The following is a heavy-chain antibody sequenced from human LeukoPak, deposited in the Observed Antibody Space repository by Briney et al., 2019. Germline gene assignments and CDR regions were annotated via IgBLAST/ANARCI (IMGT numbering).Heavy chain of an antibody. CDR1: GFTFDDYA. D-gene: IGHD6-19*01. CDR2: ISWNSGSI. V-gene: IGHV3-9*01. Sequence: KAGGSLRLSCAASGFTFDDYAMHWVRHAPGKGLEWVSGISWNSGSIGYADSVKGRFTISRDNAKNSLYLQMNSLRAEDTALYYCAKDRSRKAVADAFDIWGQGTMVTVSS. J-gene: IGHJ3*02. CDR3: AKDRSRKAVADAFDI.